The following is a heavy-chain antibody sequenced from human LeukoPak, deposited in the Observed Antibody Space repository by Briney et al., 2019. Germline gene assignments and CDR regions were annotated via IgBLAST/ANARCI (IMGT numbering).Heavy chain of an antibody. Sequence: GGSLRLSCAASGFTFSSYWMSWVRQAPGKGLEWVANIKQDGSEKYYVDSVKGRFTISRDNAKNSLYLQMNSLRAEDTAVYYCARVAPISRRDYMDVWGKGTTVTVSS. CDR3: ARVAPISRRDYMDV. J-gene: IGHJ6*03. CDR1: GFTFSSYW. V-gene: IGHV3-7*01. CDR2: IKQDGSEK. D-gene: IGHD3-3*01.